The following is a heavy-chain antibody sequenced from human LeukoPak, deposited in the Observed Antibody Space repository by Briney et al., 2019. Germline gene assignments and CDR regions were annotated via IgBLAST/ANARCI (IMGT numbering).Heavy chain of an antibody. CDR3: ARRSEWLRLDIVTYYFDY. CDR2: IIPIFGTA. J-gene: IGHJ4*02. CDR1: GGTFSSYA. D-gene: IGHD5-12*01. V-gene: IGHV1-69*13. Sequence: GASVKVSCKASGGTFSSYAISWVRQAPGQGLEWMGGIIPIFGTANYAQKFQGRVTITADESTSTAYMELSSLRSEDTAVYYCARRSEWLRLDIVTYYFDYWGQGTLVTVSS.